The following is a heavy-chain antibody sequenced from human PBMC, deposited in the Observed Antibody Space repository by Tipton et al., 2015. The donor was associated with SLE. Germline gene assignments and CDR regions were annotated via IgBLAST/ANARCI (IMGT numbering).Heavy chain of an antibody. Sequence: TLSLTCTVSGYSISSGYYWGWIRHPPGKGLEWIGSIYHSGSTYYNPSLKSRVTISVDTSKNQFSLKLSSVTAADTAVYYCARILAAAGTGGYWGQGTLVTVSS. V-gene: IGHV4-38-2*02. CDR2: IYHSGST. J-gene: IGHJ4*02. D-gene: IGHD6-13*01. CDR1: GYSISSGYY. CDR3: ARILAAAGTGGY.